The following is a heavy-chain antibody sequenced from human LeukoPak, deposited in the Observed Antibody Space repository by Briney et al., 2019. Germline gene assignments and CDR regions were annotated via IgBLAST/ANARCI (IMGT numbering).Heavy chain of an antibody. J-gene: IGHJ6*02. CDR2: IWYDGSNK. CDR3: ARADVLLSARDV. V-gene: IGHV3-33*01. Sequence: PGGSLRLSCAASGFTFSSYGMHWVRQAPGKGLEWVAVIWYDGSNKYYADSVKGRFTISRDNSKNTLYLQMNSLRAEDTAVYYCARADVLLSARDVWGQGTTVTVSS. CDR1: GFTFSSYG. D-gene: IGHD3-10*01.